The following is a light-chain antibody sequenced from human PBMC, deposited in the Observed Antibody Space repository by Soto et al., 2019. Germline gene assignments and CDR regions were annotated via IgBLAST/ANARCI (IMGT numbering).Light chain of an antibody. CDR3: SAYSDIDTKV. J-gene: IGLJ1*01. Sequence: QSVLTQPASVSGSPGQSITISCGGTSSDVGAYIYVSWYQQFPGKAPKLILYEVNNRPSGVSNRFSGSKSDTTASLTISGLQPEDEADYYCSAYSDIDTKVFGTGTNVTVL. CDR1: SSDVGAYIY. V-gene: IGLV2-14*03. CDR2: EVN.